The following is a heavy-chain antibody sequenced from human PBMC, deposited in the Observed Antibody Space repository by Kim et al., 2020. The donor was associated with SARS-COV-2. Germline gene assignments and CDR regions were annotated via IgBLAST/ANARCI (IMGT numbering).Heavy chain of an antibody. Sequence: ASAKVSCKTSGYTFTGYYMHWVRQAPGQGLEWMGWINPNSGATKYAQKFQGRVTMTRDTSISTAYMELSRLRSDDTAVYYCATWGVGAQRGFDPWGQGTLVTVSS. CDR2: INPNSGAT. CDR3: ATWGVGAQRGFDP. J-gene: IGHJ5*02. D-gene: IGHD3-16*01. CDR1: GYTFTGYY. V-gene: IGHV1-2*02.